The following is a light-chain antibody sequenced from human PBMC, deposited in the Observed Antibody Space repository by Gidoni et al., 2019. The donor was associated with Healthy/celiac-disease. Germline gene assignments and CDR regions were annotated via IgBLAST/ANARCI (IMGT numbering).Light chain of an antibody. CDR3: QQRSNWPPEFT. J-gene: IGKJ3*01. Sequence: ESVLTQSPATLSLSPGERATLTCRASQSVSSYFAWYQQKPGQAPRLLIYDASNRATGIPARFSGSGSGTDFTLTISSLEPEDFAVYYCQQRSNWPPEFTFGPGTKVDIK. CDR2: DAS. V-gene: IGKV3-11*01. CDR1: QSVSSY.